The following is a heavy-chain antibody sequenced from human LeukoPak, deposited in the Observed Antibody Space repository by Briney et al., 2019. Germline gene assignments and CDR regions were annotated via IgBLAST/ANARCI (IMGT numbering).Heavy chain of an antibody. Sequence: SETLSLTCTVSGGSISSSTYYWGWIRQPPGKGLEWIGYIYYSGSTNYNPSLKSRVTISVDTSKNQFSLKLSSVTAADTAVYYCASSYDFLRAFDIWGQGTMVTVSS. CDR2: IYYSGST. CDR3: ASSYDFLRAFDI. D-gene: IGHD3-3*01. CDR1: GGSISSSTYY. J-gene: IGHJ3*02. V-gene: IGHV4-61*05.